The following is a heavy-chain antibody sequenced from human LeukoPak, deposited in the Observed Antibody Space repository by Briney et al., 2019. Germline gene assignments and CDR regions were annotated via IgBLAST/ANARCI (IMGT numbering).Heavy chain of an antibody. Sequence: PSETLSLTCAVYGGSFSGYYWSWIRQPPGKGLEWIGEINHSGSTNYNPSLKSRVTISVDTSKNQFSLKLGSVTAADTAVYYCATRVMTTVTGGWFDPWGQGTLVTVSS. D-gene: IGHD4-17*01. CDR3: ATRVMTTVTGGWFDP. J-gene: IGHJ5*02. CDR2: INHSGST. V-gene: IGHV4-34*01. CDR1: GGSFSGYY.